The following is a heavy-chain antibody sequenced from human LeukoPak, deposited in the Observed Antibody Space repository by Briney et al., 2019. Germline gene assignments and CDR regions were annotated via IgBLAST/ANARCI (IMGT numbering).Heavy chain of an antibody. D-gene: IGHD3-22*01. CDR3: ARHSSGYYHYDY. V-gene: IGHV1-24*01. Sequence: GASVKVSCKVSGYTLTELSMHWVRQAPGKGLEWMGGFDPGDGETIYAQRFQGRVTMTEDTSTDTAYMELCSLRAEDTAVYYCARHSSGYYHYDYWGPGTPVTVAS. J-gene: IGHJ4*02. CDR2: FDPGDGET. CDR1: GYTLTELS.